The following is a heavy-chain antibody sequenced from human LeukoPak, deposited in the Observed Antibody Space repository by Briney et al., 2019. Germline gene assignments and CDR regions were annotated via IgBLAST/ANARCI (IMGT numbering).Heavy chain of an antibody. D-gene: IGHD2-2*01. J-gene: IGHJ5*02. CDR2: IYYSGST. CDR3: ARRGYCSSTSCYEYWFDP. Sequence: PSETLSLTCTVSGGSISSSSYYWGWIRQPPGKGLEWIGIIYYSGSTYYNPSLKSRLTTSVDTSKNQFSLKLSSVTATDTAVYYCARRGYCSSTSCYEYWFDPWGREPWSPSPQ. V-gene: IGHV4-39*01. CDR1: GGSISSSSYY.